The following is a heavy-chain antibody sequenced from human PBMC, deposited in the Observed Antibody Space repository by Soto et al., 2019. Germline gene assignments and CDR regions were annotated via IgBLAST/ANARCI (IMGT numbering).Heavy chain of an antibody. CDR2: ISSSSSYI. D-gene: IGHD6-13*01. CDR3: ARDHSSSWYPKYYFDY. J-gene: IGHJ4*02. V-gene: IGHV3-21*01. CDR1: GFTFSSYS. Sequence: KAGGSLRLSCAASGFTFSSYSMNWVRQAPGKGLEWVSSISSSSSYIYYADSVKGRFTISRDNAKNSLYLQMNSLRAEDTAVYYCARDHSSSWYPKYYFDYWGQGTLVTVSS.